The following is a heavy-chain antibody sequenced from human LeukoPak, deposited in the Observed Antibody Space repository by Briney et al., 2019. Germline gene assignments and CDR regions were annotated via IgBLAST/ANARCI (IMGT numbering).Heavy chain of an antibody. CDR3: AKDHREYSSSLVGNYFDY. CDR1: GFTVSSNY. V-gene: IGHV3-53*01. J-gene: IGHJ4*02. D-gene: IGHD6-6*01. Sequence: GGSLRLSCAASGFTVSSNYMSWVRQAPGKGLEWVSVIYSGGSTYYADSVKGRFTISRHNSKNTLYLQMNSLGAEDTAVYYCAKDHREYSSSLVGNYFDYWGQGTLVTVSS. CDR2: IYSGGST.